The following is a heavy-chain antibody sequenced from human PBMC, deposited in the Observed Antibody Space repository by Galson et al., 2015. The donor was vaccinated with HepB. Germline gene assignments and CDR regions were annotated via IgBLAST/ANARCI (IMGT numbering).Heavy chain of an antibody. Sequence: ETLSLTCTVSGGSISSYYWSWIRQPPGKGLEWIGYIYYSGSTNYNPSLKSRVTISVDTSKNQFSLKLSSVTAADTAVYYCARHGYSGYEYYFDYWGQGTLVTVSS. CDR1: GGSISSYY. CDR2: IYYSGST. D-gene: IGHD5-12*01. J-gene: IGHJ4*02. V-gene: IGHV4-59*08. CDR3: ARHGYSGYEYYFDY.